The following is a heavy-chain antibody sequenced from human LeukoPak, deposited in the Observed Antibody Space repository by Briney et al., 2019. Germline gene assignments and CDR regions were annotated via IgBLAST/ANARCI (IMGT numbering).Heavy chain of an antibody. D-gene: IGHD7-27*01. CDR3: ARHGNWDLFDY. Sequence: KTSETLSLTCTVSGDSINSSDYYWAWIRQPPGEGLEWIGTIYYSGSTYYKSSLKSRLTISVDSSKNQFSLKMISVTAADTGVYYCARHGNWDLFDYWGQGALVTVSS. CDR2: IYYSGST. J-gene: IGHJ4*02. V-gene: IGHV4-39*01. CDR1: GDSINSSDYY.